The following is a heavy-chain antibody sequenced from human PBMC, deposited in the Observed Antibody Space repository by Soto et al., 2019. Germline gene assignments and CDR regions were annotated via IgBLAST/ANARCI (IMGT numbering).Heavy chain of an antibody. D-gene: IGHD1-7*01. CDR1: GGSFTSNNW. CDR2: IYRTGST. Sequence: PSETLSLTCAVSGGSFTSNNWWTWVRQPPGQGLEWIGEIYRTGSTNYNPSLEGRVTISLDKSENQFSLKVTSLTAADTAVYYCASRDPGTSVDYWGQGTLVTVS. V-gene: IGHV4-4*02. CDR3: ASRDPGTSVDY. J-gene: IGHJ4*02.